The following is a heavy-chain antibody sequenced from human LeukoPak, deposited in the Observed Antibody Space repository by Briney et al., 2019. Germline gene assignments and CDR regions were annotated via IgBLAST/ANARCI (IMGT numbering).Heavy chain of an antibody. CDR1: GWTFSSYG. D-gene: IGHD6-19*01. V-gene: IGHV3-30*18. J-gene: IGHJ4*02. CDR3: AKVDGSGWYPDY. Sequence: GGSLRLSCVASGWTFSSYGMHGLRQAPGKGLEGVGVISYDGSNKYYADSVTGRFTISRDNSKNTLYLQMNSLRAEDTAVYDCAKVDGSGWYPDYWGQGTLVTVSS. CDR2: ISYDGSNK.